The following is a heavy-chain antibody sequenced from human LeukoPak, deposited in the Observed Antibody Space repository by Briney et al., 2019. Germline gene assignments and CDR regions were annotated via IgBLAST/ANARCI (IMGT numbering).Heavy chain of an antibody. Sequence: SETLSLTCTVSGGSLSSYYWSWIRQPPGKGLEWIGYIYYSGSTSYNPSLKSRVTISVDTSKNQFSLKLSSVTAADTAVYYCARGTATVITYYYYHMDVWGKGTTVTVSS. J-gene: IGHJ6*03. V-gene: IGHV4-59*08. CDR1: GGSLSSYY. D-gene: IGHD4-11*01. CDR3: ARGTATVITYYYYHMDV. CDR2: IYYSGST.